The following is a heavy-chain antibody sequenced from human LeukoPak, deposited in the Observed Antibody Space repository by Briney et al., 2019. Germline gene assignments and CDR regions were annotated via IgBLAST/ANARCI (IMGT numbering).Heavy chain of an antibody. Sequence: GGSLRLSCAASGFTFSSYGMHWVRQAPGKGLEWVAVISYDGSNKYYADSVEGRFTISRDNSKNKLSLQMNSLRADDTALYYCTKEGYYGSGSFPDYWGQGTLVTVSS. CDR3: TKEGYYGSGSFPDY. D-gene: IGHD3-10*01. V-gene: IGHV3-30*18. CDR2: ISYDGSNK. J-gene: IGHJ4*02. CDR1: GFTFSSYG.